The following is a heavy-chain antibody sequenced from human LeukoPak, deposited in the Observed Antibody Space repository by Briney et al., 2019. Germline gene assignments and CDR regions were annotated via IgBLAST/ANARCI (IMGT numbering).Heavy chain of an antibody. CDR1: GFTFSSYG. D-gene: IGHD3-10*01. CDR2: ISYDGSNK. CDR3: ARGYYGSGSYSEYYQY. J-gene: IGHJ1*01. Sequence: GRSLRLSCAASGFTFSSYGMHWVRQAPGKGLEWVAVISYDGSNKYYADSVKGRFTISRDNSTNTLYLQMNSLRDEDTAIYYCARGYYGSGSYSEYYQYWGQGTLVTVSS. V-gene: IGHV3-30*03.